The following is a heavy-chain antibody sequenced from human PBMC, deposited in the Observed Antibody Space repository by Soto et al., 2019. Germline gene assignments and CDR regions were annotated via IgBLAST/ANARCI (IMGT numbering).Heavy chain of an antibody. CDR1: GFTFSSYA. D-gene: IGHD3-22*01. CDR2: ISGSGGST. CDR3: ANDAIPREYYYDSSGYYYFDY. Sequence: GGSLRLSCAASGFTFSSYAMSWVRQAPGKGLEWVSAISGSGGSTYYADSVKGRFTIPRDNSKNTLYLQMNSLRAEDTAVYYCANDAIPREYYYDSSGYYYFDYWGQGTLVTVSS. V-gene: IGHV3-23*01. J-gene: IGHJ4*02.